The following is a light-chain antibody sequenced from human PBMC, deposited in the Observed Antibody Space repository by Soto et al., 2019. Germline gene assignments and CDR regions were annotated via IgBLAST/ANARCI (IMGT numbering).Light chain of an antibody. Sequence: QSALTQPASVSGSPGQSITISCTGTSCDVGAYNDVSWYQQQAGNAPKLMIDADSNRPSGVANRFSGSKSGNAASLTISGLEAEDEDDYCWSSYRTSSTGIFGGGTKLTVL. CDR3: SSYRTSSTGI. CDR2: ADS. V-gene: IGLV2-14*03. J-gene: IGLJ2*01. CDR1: SCDVGAYND.